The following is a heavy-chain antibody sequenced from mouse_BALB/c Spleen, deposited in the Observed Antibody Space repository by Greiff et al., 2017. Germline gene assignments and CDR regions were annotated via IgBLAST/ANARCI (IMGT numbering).Heavy chain of an antibody. Sequence: VKLMESGPELVKPGASVRISCKASGYTFTSYYIHWVKQRPGQGLEWIGWIYPGNVNTKYNEKFKGKATLTADKSSSTAYMQLSSLTSEDSAVYFCARSGDGYWFAYWGQGTLVTVSA. D-gene: IGHD2-3*01. J-gene: IGHJ3*01. CDR2: IYPGNVNT. V-gene: IGHV1S56*01. CDR1: GYTFTSYY. CDR3: ARSGDGYWFAY.